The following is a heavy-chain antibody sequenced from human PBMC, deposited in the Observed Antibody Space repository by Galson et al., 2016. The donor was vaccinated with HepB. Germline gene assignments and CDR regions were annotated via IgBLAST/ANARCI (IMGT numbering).Heavy chain of an antibody. Sequence: QSGAEVKKPGESLKISCKGSGYSFSSYWIGWVRQMPGKGLEWIGIVNPADPDARYSPSFQGQVTISVDKSISTVNLHLSSLKVSDIGIYYRARHQPGFDYWGQGTLVTVSS. J-gene: IGHJ4*02. CDR1: GYSFSSYW. CDR2: VNPADPDA. V-gene: IGHV5-51*01. CDR3: ARHQPGFDY.